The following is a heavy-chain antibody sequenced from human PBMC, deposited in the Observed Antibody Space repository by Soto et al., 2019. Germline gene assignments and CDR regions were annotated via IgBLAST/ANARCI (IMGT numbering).Heavy chain of an antibody. CDR3: ARVNSVAGWSAFDY. D-gene: IGHD6-19*01. CDR1: GFTFSSYG. J-gene: IGHJ4*02. CDR2: IWYDGSNK. V-gene: IGHV3-33*01. Sequence: QVQLVESGGGVVQPGRSLRLSCAASGFTFSSYGMHWVRQAPGKGLEWVAVIWYDGSNKYYADSVKGRFTISRDNSKNTLYLQMNRLRAEDSAVYYCARVNSVAGWSAFDYWGQGTLVTVSS.